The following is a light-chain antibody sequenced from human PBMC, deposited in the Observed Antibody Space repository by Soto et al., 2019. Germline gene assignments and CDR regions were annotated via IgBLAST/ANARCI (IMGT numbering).Light chain of an antibody. CDR3: QQYGSSPRT. CDR2: GAS. V-gene: IGKV3-20*01. J-gene: IGKJ4*01. CDR1: QSVSSSY. Sequence: EIVLTQSPGTLSLSPGERATLSCRASQSVSSSYLAWYQVKPGQAPRLLIYGASSRATGIPDRFSGSGSGTDFTLTIIRLEPEDFAVYYCQQYGSSPRTFGGGTKVEFK.